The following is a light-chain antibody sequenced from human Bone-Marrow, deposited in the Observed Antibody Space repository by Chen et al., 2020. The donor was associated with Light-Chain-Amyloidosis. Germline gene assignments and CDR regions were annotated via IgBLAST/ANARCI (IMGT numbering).Light chain of an antibody. V-gene: IGLV2-14*01. CDR2: EVT. CDR1: SSDVGGDNH. J-gene: IGLJ1*01. CDR3: SSYTITNTLV. Sequence: QSALTQPASVPGSPGQSITISCTGTSSDVGGDNHVSWYQQHPDKAPKLMIYEVTNRPSWVPDRFSGSNSDNTASLTISGLQTEDEADYFCSSYTITNTLVFGSGTRVTVL.